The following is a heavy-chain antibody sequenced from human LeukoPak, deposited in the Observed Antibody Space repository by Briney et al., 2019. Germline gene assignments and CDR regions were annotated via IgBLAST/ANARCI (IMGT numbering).Heavy chain of an antibody. CDR3: AGEYYYDSSGYDY. CDR2: INPNSGGT. D-gene: IGHD3-22*01. Sequence: ASVKVSCKASGYTFTGYYMHWVRQAPGQGLEWMGWINPNSGGTNYAQKFQGRVTMTRDTSISTAYMEQSRLRSDDTAVYYCAGEYYYDSSGYDYWGQGTLVTVSS. V-gene: IGHV1-2*02. CDR1: GYTFTGYY. J-gene: IGHJ4*02.